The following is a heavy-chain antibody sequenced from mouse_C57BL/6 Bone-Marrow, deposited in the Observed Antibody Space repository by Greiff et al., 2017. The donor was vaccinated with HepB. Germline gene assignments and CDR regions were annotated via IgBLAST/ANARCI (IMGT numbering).Heavy chain of an antibody. Sequence: EVQLQESGPELVKPGASVKIPCKASGYTFTDYNMDWVKQSHGKSLEWIGDINPNNGGTIYNQKFKGKATLTVDKSSSTAYMELRSLTSEDTAVYYCARIDYYGSSRGYYFDYWGQGTTLTVSS. V-gene: IGHV1-18*01. J-gene: IGHJ2*01. CDR3: ARIDYYGSSRGYYFDY. CDR1: GYTFTDYN. CDR2: INPNNGGT. D-gene: IGHD1-1*01.